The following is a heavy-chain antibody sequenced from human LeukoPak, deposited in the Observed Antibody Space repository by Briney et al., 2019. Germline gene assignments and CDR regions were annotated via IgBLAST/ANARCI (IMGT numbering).Heavy chain of an antibody. J-gene: IGHJ4*02. Sequence: GASVKVSCKASGYTFTSYGISWVQQAPGKGLEWMGLVDPEDGETIYAEKFQGRVTITADTSTDTAYMELSSLRSEDTAVYYCATDMIAVAAKEMDYWGQGTLVTVSS. CDR3: ATDMIAVAAKEMDY. V-gene: IGHV1-69-2*01. CDR1: GYTFTSYG. D-gene: IGHD6-19*01. CDR2: VDPEDGET.